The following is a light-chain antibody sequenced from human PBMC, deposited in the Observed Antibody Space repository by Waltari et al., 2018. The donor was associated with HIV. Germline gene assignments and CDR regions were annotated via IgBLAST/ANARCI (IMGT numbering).Light chain of an antibody. CDR3: QQYGSSPQT. Sequence: EIVLTQSPGTLSLSPGVKATRSCRASHNVNNNYLAWYQQKPGQAPRLLIQFASRRAPGIPDRFNGGGSGTDFILTISRLEPEDFAVYYCQQYGSSPQTFGQGTKVEIK. CDR2: FAS. CDR1: HNVNNNY. V-gene: IGKV3-20*01. J-gene: IGKJ1*01.